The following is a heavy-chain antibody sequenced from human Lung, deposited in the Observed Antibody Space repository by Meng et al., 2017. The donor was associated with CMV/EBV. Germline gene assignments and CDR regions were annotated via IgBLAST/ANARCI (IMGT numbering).Heavy chain of an antibody. CDR2: IYSGGST. J-gene: IGHJ4*02. CDR3: AQGPPFDY. V-gene: IGHV3-66*02. Sequence: GEXXKISCAASGFTVSSNYMSWVRQAPGKGLEWVSVIYSGGSTYYADSVKGRFTISRDNSKNTLYLQMNSLRAEDTAVYYCAQGPPFDYWGQGTLVTVSS. CDR1: GFTVSSNY.